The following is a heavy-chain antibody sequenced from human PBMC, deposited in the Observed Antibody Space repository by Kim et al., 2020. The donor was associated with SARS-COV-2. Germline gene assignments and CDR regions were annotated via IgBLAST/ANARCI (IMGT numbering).Heavy chain of an antibody. Sequence: SETLSLTCAVYGGSFSGYYWSWIRQPPGKGLEWIGEINHSGSTNYNPSFKSRVTISVDTSKNQFSLKLSSVTAADTAVYYCARLTKRFLEWLSPYFDYWGQGTLVTVSS. CDR1: GGSFSGYY. CDR3: ARLTKRFLEWLSPYFDY. J-gene: IGHJ4*02. CDR2: INHSGST. D-gene: IGHD3-3*01. V-gene: IGHV4-34*01.